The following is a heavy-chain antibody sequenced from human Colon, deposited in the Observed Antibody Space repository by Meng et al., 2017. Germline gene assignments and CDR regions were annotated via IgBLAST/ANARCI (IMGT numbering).Heavy chain of an antibody. D-gene: IGHD3-9*01. CDR2: IHPSGST. CDR1: GGSFSDYY. Sequence: QGQQRRGGAGLLKPSETLALTCAVYGGSFSDYYLTWIRQPPGKGLEWVGEIHPSGSTYYSPSLQSRVTITLDTSKNQFSLTLSSMTAADTAVYYCARGVDWAKSGNFWGQGTLVTVSS. CDR3: ARGVDWAKSGNF. V-gene: IGHV4-34*01. J-gene: IGHJ4*02.